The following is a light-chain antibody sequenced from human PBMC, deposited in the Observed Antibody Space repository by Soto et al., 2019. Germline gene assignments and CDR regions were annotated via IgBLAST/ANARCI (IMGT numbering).Light chain of an antibody. CDR3: SSYTVSRTYV. J-gene: IGLJ1*01. V-gene: IGLV2-14*03. CDR1: SSDVGAFNF. Sequence: QSVLTQPASVSGSPGQSITISCTGTSSDVGAFNFVSWHQQHPGKAPKLMIYNVHDRPSGVSYRFSGSKYGNTASLTISGLQGEDEADYYCSSYTVSRTYVFGTGTKVTVL. CDR2: NVH.